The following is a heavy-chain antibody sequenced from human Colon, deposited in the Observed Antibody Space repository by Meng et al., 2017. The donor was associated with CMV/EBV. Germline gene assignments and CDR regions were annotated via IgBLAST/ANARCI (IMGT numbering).Heavy chain of an antibody. V-gene: IGHV5-51*01. CDR2: IYPYDSDT. J-gene: IGHJ5*02. D-gene: IGHD6-19*01. CDR1: GYTFTTYW. CDR3: ARRAGTGWFDP. Sequence: GESLKISCRASGYTFTTYWIDWVRQMPGKGLEWVASIYPYDSDTRYGPSFQGQVTISADQSINTAYLQWSSLKTSDTATYYCARRAGTGWFDPWGQGTQVTVSS.